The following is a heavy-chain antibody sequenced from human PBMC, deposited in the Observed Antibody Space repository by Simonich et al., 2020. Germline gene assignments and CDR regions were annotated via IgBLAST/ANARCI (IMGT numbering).Heavy chain of an antibody. CDR2: INPNSGGT. V-gene: IGHV1-2*02. D-gene: IGHD6-13*01. CDR3: ARDSYSSWYFDL. J-gene: IGHJ2*01. CDR1: GYTFTGYY. Sequence: QVQLVQSGAEVKKPGASVKVSFKASGYTFTGYYLHWVRQAPGQGFGWRGWINPNSGGTNYAQKFQGRVTMTRDTSISTAYMELSRLRSDDTAVYYCARDSYSSWYFDLWGRGTLVTVSS.